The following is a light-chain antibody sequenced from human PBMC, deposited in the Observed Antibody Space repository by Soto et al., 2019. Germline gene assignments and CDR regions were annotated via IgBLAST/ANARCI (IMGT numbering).Light chain of an antibody. CDR3: QQVNSYPIT. CDR2: AAS. Sequence: DIQLTQSPSFLSASVGDRVTITCRASQGISNYLAWYQQKSEKAPKLLIHAASTLQSGVPSRFSGSGSGTEFTLTLSSLQPEDLATYYCQQVNSYPITFGQGTRLEIK. V-gene: IGKV1-9*01. CDR1: QGISNY. J-gene: IGKJ5*01.